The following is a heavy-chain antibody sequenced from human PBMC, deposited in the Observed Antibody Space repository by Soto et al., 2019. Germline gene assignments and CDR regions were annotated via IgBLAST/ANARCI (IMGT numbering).Heavy chain of an antibody. V-gene: IGHV4-61*08. J-gene: IGHJ4*02. CDR1: GGSISSGGYY. CDR3: ARRSQGPFYGGYDY. D-gene: IGHD4-17*01. CDR2: IYYRGST. Sequence: SETLSLTCTVSGGSISSGGYYWSWIRQHPGKGLEWIGYIYYRGSTNYNPSLKSRVTISLDTSNNQFSLKLSSLTAADTAVYYCARRSQGPFYGGYDYWGQGTLVTVSS.